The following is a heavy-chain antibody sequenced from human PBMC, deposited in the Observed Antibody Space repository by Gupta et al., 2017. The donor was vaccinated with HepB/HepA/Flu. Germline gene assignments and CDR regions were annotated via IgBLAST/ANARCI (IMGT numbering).Heavy chain of an antibody. Sequence: EVQLLESGGGLVQPGGSLRLSCAASGFTFSSYAMSWVRQAPGKGLEWVSAISGSGGSTYYADSVKGRFTISRDNSKNTLYLQMNSPRAGDTAVYYCAKDRVVVTARFDYWGQGTLVTVSS. CDR2: ISGSGGST. D-gene: IGHD2-21*02. CDR1: GFTFSSYA. CDR3: AKDRVVVTARFDY. V-gene: IGHV3-23*01. J-gene: IGHJ4*02.